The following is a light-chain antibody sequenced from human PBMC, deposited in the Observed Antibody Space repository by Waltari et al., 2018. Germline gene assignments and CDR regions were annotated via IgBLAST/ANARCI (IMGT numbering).Light chain of an antibody. CDR2: DTS. CDR1: TGAVTSGLY. Sequence: QAVVTQEPSLTVSPGGTVTLTCGSSTGAVTSGLYPYWFQQKPGQAPRTLIYDTSNKHSWTPARFSGSLLGGKAALTLSGAQPEDEADYYCLLTYSGVGEVFGGGTKVTVL. CDR3: LLTYSGVGEV. V-gene: IGLV7-46*01. J-gene: IGLJ3*02.